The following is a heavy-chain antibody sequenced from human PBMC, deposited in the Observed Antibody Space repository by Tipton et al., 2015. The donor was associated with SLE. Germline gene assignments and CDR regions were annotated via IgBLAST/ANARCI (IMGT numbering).Heavy chain of an antibody. V-gene: IGHV4-34*01. CDR2: INHSGST. J-gene: IGHJ4*02. Sequence: TLSLTCAVYGGSFSGYYWSWIRQPPGKGLEWIGEINHSGSTNYNPSLKSRATISVDTSKNQFSLKLSSVTAADTAVYYWARGRVFVLRFLASSYTPSDYWGQGTLVTLPS. CDR3: ARGRVFVLRFLASSYTPSDY. D-gene: IGHD3-3*01. CDR1: GGSFSGYY.